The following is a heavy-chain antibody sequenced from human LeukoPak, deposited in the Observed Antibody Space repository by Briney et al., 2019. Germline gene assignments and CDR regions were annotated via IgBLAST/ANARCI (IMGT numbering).Heavy chain of an antibody. Sequence: ASVKVSCKASGYTFTGYYMHWVRQAPGQGLEWMGWINPNSGGTNYARKFQGRVTMTRDTPISTAYMELSRLRSDDTAVYYCARGDYYDSSGYYLDYWGQGTLVTVSS. CDR2: INPNSGGT. CDR3: ARGDYYDSSGYYLDY. J-gene: IGHJ4*02. CDR1: GYTFTGYY. D-gene: IGHD3-22*01. V-gene: IGHV1-2*02.